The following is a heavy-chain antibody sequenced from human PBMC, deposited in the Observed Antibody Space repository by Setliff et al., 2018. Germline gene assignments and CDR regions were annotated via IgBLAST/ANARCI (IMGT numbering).Heavy chain of an antibody. CDR3: ARMVRGAIGAFDI. J-gene: IGHJ3*02. CDR2: IYHSGST. V-gene: IGHV4-38-2*01. Sequence: SETLSLTCAVSGYSISSGYYWGWIRQPPGKGLEWIGSIYHSGSTYYNPSLKSRVTISVDTSKNQFSLKLSSVTAADTAVYYCARMVRGAIGAFDIWGQGTMVT. CDR1: GYSISSGYY. D-gene: IGHD3-10*01.